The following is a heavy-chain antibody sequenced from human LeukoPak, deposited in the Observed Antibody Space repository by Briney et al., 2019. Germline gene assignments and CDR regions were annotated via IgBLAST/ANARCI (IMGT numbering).Heavy chain of an antibody. J-gene: IGHJ6*03. Sequence: ASVKVSCKASGYTFTSYDINWVRQATGQGLDWMGWMSPNSGNTGYAQKFQGRVAMTRNTSISTAYMELSSLRSEDTAVYYCARKGPAAYNYYYMDVWGKGTTVTVSS. CDR2: MSPNSGNT. CDR1: GYTFTSYD. D-gene: IGHD2-2*01. V-gene: IGHV1-8*01. CDR3: ARKGPAAYNYYYMDV.